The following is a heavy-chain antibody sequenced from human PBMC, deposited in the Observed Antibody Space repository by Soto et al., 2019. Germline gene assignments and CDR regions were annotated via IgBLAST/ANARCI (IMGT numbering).Heavy chain of an antibody. J-gene: IGHJ6*03. Sequence: GASGKVSCKASGYTFTSYGISWVRQAPGQGLEWMGWISAYNGNTNYAQKLQGRVTMTTDTSTSTAYMELRSLRSDDTAVYYCARDRNVEYSSSPYYYYYYMEVWGKGATVTVSS. CDR2: ISAYNGNT. V-gene: IGHV1-18*01. D-gene: IGHD6-6*01. CDR3: ARDRNVEYSSSPYYYYYYMEV. CDR1: GYTFTSYG.